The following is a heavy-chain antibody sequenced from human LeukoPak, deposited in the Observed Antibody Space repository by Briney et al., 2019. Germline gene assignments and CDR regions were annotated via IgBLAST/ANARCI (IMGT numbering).Heavy chain of an antibody. CDR1: GYTFTSYA. CDR2: INAGNGNT. Sequence: GASVKVSCKASGYTFTSYAMHWVRQAPGQRLEWMGWINAGNGNTKYSQKFQGRVTITRDTSASTAYMELSSLRSEDTAVYYCARERVRRLWFDPWGQGTLVTVSS. CDR3: ARERVRRLWFDP. V-gene: IGHV1-3*01. J-gene: IGHJ5*02. D-gene: IGHD1-1*01.